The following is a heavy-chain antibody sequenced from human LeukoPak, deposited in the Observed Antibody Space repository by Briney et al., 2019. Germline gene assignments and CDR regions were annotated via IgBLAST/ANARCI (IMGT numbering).Heavy chain of an antibody. V-gene: IGHV3-23*01. Sequence: PGGSLRLSCAASGFTVSSNYMSWVRQAPGKGLEWVSAISGSGGSTYYADSVKGRSTISRDNSKNTLYLQMNSLRAEDTAVYYCVYSGYDSYFDYWGQGTLVTVSS. D-gene: IGHD5-12*01. J-gene: IGHJ4*02. CDR3: VYSGYDSYFDY. CDR1: GFTVSSNY. CDR2: ISGSGGST.